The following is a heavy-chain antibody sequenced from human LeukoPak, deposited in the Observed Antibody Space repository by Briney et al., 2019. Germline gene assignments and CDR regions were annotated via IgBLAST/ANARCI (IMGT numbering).Heavy chain of an antibody. CDR2: IYPGDSDT. Sequence: GESLKISCKGSGYSFATYWFAWVRQMPGKGLEWMGIIYPGDSDTRYSPSFQGQVTISADKSITTAYLQWSSLKASDTAMYYCARQRRNGGIAASNDAFDIWGQGTMVTVSS. J-gene: IGHJ3*02. D-gene: IGHD6-13*01. V-gene: IGHV5-51*01. CDR3: ARQRRNGGIAASNDAFDI. CDR1: GYSFATYW.